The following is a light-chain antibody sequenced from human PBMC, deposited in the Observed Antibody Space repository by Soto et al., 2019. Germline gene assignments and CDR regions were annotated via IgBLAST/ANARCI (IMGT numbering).Light chain of an antibody. CDR1: QSVSSN. V-gene: IGKV3-15*01. J-gene: IGKJ1*01. CDR3: QQYNNWRAT. CDR2: GAS. Sequence: EIVLTQSPATLSVYPGERATLSCRASQSVSSNLAWYQQKPGQAPRLLIYGASTRATGIPARFSGSGSGTEFTLPISSLQSEDFAVYYCQQYNNWRATFGQGTKV.